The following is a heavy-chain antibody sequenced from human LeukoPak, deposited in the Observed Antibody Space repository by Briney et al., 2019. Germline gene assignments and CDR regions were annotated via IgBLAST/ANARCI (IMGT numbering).Heavy chain of an antibody. V-gene: IGHV3-23*01. Sequence: PGGSLRLSCAASGFTFSSNSMTWVRQTPGKGLEWVSGISGSGDSTFYADSVKGRFTISRDNAKNSLYLQMNSLRAEDTAVYHCARAGQNNWFDPWGQGTLVTVSS. CDR3: ARAGQNNWFDP. CDR2: ISGSGDST. CDR1: GFTFSSNS. J-gene: IGHJ5*02.